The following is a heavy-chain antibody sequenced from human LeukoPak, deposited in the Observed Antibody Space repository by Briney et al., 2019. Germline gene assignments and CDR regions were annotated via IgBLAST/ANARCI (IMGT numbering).Heavy chain of an antibody. D-gene: IGHD3-22*01. CDR1: GGSFSSYY. CDR2: INHSGST. V-gene: IGHV4-34*01. J-gene: IGHJ4*02. CDR3: ARAPYYYEAYYFDY. Sequence: SETLSLTCTVYGGSFSSYYWSWIRQPPGKGLEWIGEINHSGSTNYNPSLKSRVTISVDTSKNQFSLKLSSVTAADTAVYYCARAPYYYEAYYFDYWGQGTLVTVSS.